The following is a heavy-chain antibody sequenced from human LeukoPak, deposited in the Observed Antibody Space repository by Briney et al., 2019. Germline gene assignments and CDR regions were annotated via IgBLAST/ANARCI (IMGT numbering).Heavy chain of an antibody. CDR3: ARDRCSGGSCYLDY. J-gene: IGHJ4*02. Sequence: SETLSLTCTVSGGSISSYYWSWIRQPAGKGLEWIGRIYTSGSTNYNPSLKSRVTMSVDTSKNQFSLKLSSVTAADTAAYYCARDRCSGGSCYLDYWGQGTLVTVSS. D-gene: IGHD2-15*01. CDR2: IYTSGST. V-gene: IGHV4-4*07. CDR1: GGSISSYY.